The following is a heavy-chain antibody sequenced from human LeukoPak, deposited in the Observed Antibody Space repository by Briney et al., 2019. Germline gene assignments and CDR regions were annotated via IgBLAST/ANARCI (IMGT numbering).Heavy chain of an antibody. V-gene: IGHV4-34*01. J-gene: IGHJ5*02. D-gene: IGHD1-26*01. CDR3: ARGYGGSYHQYDWFDR. Sequence: SETLSLTCADSGGSFSGYSWSWIREPPGEGLEWMGEIIHSGSTNYNPPLKSRVTISVDTSKDQFSLKLSCVTAADTAVYYCARGYGGSYHQYDWFDRWGQGGLVTVSS. CDR2: IIHSGST. CDR1: GGSFSGYS.